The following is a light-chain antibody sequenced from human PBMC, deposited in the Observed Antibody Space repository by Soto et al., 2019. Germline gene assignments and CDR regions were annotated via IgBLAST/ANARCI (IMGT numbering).Light chain of an antibody. CDR3: QQTYSVLLT. J-gene: IGKJ3*01. Sequence: EIVLTQSPAILSVSPGERATLSCRASQSVSSYLAWYQQKPGQAPRLLIYDASNRATGIPSRFSGSGSGTDFTLTISGLQPEDFATYYCQQTYSVLLTFGPGTKVDIK. CDR2: DAS. CDR1: QSVSSY. V-gene: IGKV3-11*01.